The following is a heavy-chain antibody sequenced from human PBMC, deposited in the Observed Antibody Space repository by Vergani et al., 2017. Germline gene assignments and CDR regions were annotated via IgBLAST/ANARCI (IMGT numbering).Heavy chain of an antibody. CDR3: WRGESMVRGVIISPCFDY. V-gene: IGHV1-2*02. Sequence: QVQLVQSGAEVKKPGASVKVSCKASGYTFTGYYMHWVRQAPGQGLEWMGWINPNSGGTNYAQKFQGRVTMTRDTSIRTAYMELSRLRSDDTAEYYCWRGESMVRGVIISPCFDYWGQGTLVTVSS. CDR1: GYTFTGYY. D-gene: IGHD3-10*01. CDR2: INPNSGGT. J-gene: IGHJ4*02.